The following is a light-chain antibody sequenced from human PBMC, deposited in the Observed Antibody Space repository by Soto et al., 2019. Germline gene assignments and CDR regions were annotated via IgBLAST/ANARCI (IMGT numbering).Light chain of an antibody. CDR2: EVI. CDR1: NSDVNY. J-gene: IGLJ1*01. V-gene: IGLV2-14*01. Sequence: QSALTQPASVSGAPGQSITISCTGTNSDVNYVSWHQQHPGKAPKLMIYEVINRSSGVSTRFSGSKSGNTASLTISGLQAEDEDHSYCSSYTSSNTFVLGTGTRSPS. CDR3: SSYTSSNTFV.